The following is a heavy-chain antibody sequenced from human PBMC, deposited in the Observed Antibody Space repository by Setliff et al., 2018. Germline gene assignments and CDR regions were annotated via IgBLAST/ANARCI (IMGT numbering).Heavy chain of an antibody. CDR2: INPNTGET. D-gene: IGHD3-10*02. CDR3: ARVLFGDLFSWFDP. CDR1: GYTFAGYY. V-gene: IGHV1-2*02. Sequence: ASVKVSCKASGYTFAGYYLHWVRQAPGQGLQWMGWINPNTGETDYAPRFQGRVTMTGDTSLSTAYMEVRSLRSDDTAVYYCARVLFGDLFSWFDPWGQGTLVTVSS. J-gene: IGHJ5*02.